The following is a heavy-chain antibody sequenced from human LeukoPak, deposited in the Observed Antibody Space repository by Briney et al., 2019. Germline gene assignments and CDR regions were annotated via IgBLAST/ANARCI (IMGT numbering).Heavy chain of an antibody. CDR2: IYYSGST. Sequence: PSETLSLTCTVSGGSISSSSYYWGWIRQPPGKGLEWIGSIYYSGSTYYNPSLKSRVTISVDTSKNQFALKLSSVTAADTAVYYCARVDRQWLVPDYWGQGTLVTVSS. V-gene: IGHV4-39*06. J-gene: IGHJ4*02. D-gene: IGHD6-19*01. CDR3: ARVDRQWLVPDY. CDR1: GGSISSSSYY.